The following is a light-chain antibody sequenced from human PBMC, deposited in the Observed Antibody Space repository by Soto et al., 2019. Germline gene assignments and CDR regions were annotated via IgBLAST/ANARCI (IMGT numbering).Light chain of an antibody. Sequence: IQLTQSPSSLSASVGDRVNITCRASQGISSYLAWYQQKPGRAPKLLIYAASTLQSGVPSRFSGSGSGTDFTLTISSLQPEYYATYYCQQLNGNPLFTFGPGTKVDIK. CDR3: QQLNGNPLFT. V-gene: IGKV1-9*01. J-gene: IGKJ3*01. CDR2: AAS. CDR1: QGISSY.